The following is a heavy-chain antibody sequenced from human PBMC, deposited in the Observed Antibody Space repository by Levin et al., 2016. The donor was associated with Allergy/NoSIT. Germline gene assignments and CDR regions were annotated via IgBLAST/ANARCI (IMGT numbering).Heavy chain of an antibody. J-gene: IGHJ4*02. V-gene: IGHV3-23*01. CDR2: ISGHGGGGSKT. D-gene: IGHD3-3*01. Sequence: WIRQPPGKGLEWVSTISGHGGGGSKTYYADSVKGRFTISRDDSRNTVYLQMDSLRAEDTAVYYCAKKYTVFSVVAYFDYWGLGTLVTVSS. CDR3: AKKYTVFSVVAYFDY.